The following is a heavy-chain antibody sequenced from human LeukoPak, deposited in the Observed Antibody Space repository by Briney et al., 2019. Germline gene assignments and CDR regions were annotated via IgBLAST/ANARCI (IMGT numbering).Heavy chain of an antibody. D-gene: IGHD1-14*01. V-gene: IGHV4-34*01. J-gene: IGHJ4*02. Sequence: PSETLSLTCAVHGGSFSGYYWSWIRQPPGKGLEWIGEINHSGSTNYNPSLKSRVTISVDTSKNQFSLKLSSVTAADTAVYYCARGHRNYLDYWGQGTLVTVSS. CDR1: GGSFSGYY. CDR2: INHSGST. CDR3: ARGHRNYLDY.